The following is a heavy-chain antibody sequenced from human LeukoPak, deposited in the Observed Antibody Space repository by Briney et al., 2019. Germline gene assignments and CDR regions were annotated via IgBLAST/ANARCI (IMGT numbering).Heavy chain of an antibody. CDR1: GFTVSSNY. CDR2: IYSGGNT. D-gene: IGHD4-11*01. Sequence: PGGSLRLSCAASGFTVSSNYMSWVRQAPGKGLEWVSVIYSGGNTYYADSVKGRFTISRDNSKNTLYLQMNSLRAEDTAVYYCVRLQGRLPNLFDYWGQGTLVTVSS. V-gene: IGHV3-66*04. CDR3: VRLQGRLPNLFDY. J-gene: IGHJ4*02.